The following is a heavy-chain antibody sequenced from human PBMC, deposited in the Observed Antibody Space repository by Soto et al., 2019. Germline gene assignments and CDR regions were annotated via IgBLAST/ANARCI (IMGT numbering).Heavy chain of an antibody. Sequence: GSLRLSCAASGFTFSSYSVNWVRQAPGKGLEWVSSISSSSSYIYYADSVKGRFTISRDNAKNSLYLQMNSLRAEDTAVYYCARDVYSSSWYGAFDIWGQGTMVTVSS. J-gene: IGHJ3*02. CDR2: ISSSSSYI. CDR3: ARDVYSSSWYGAFDI. CDR1: GFTFSSYS. V-gene: IGHV3-21*01. D-gene: IGHD6-13*01.